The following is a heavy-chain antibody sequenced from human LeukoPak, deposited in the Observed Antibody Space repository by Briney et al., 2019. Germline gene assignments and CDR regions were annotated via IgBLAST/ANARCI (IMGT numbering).Heavy chain of an antibody. CDR1: GFTFGDYA. D-gene: IGHD1-26*01. CDR3: TRGPPYTGIVGATHFDY. J-gene: IGHJ4*02. CDR2: IRSKAYGGTT. Sequence: GGSLRLSCTASGFTFGDYAMSWFRQAPGKGLEWVGFIRSKAYGGTTEYAASVKGRFTISRDDSKSIAYLQMNSLKTEDTAVYYCTRGPPYTGIVGATHFDYWGQGTLVTVSS. V-gene: IGHV3-49*03.